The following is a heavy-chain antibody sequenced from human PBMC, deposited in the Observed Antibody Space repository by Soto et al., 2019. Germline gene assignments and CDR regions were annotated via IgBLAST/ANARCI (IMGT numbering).Heavy chain of an antibody. D-gene: IGHD3-22*01. Sequence: PSETLSLTCTVSGGSISSSSYYWGWIRQPPGKGLEWIGSIYYSGSTYYNPSLKSRVTISVDTSKNQFSLKLSSVTAADTAVYYCARHLSDDSIWLDPWGQGTLVTVSS. V-gene: IGHV4-39*01. CDR3: ARHLSDDSIWLDP. CDR2: IYYSGST. J-gene: IGHJ5*02. CDR1: GGSISSSSYY.